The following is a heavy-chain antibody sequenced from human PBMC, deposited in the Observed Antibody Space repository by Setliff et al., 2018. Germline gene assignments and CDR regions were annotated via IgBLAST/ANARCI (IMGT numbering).Heavy chain of an antibody. V-gene: IGHV3-66*01. J-gene: IGHJ6*03. D-gene: IGHD6-13*01. CDR3: AKVRSSAWSIVYYYMDV. Sequence: PGGSLRLSCAASGLAVSSNYMSWVRQAPGKGLEWVSVIYSNGGTYYADSVKGRFTISRDASKNTLYLQMNSLRAEDTAVYYCAKVRSSAWSIVYYYMDVWGKGTTVTVSS. CDR2: IYSNGGT. CDR1: GLAVSSNY.